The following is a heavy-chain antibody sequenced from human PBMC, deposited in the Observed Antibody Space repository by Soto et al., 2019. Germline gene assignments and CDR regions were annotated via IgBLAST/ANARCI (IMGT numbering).Heavy chain of an antibody. CDR2: VYYNGRT. J-gene: IGHJ6*03. V-gene: IGHV4-59*08. Sequence: QVQLQESGPGLVKPSETLSLTCTVSGGSINNYYWSWIRQPPGKGLEWIGYVYYNGRTNYDPSLKSRVTMSVDTSKNQFSLNLTSVTAADTAVYHCAIRAARADYYYFFMDVWGKGATVTVSS. CDR1: GGSINNYY. CDR3: AIRAARADYYYFFMDV. D-gene: IGHD6-25*01.